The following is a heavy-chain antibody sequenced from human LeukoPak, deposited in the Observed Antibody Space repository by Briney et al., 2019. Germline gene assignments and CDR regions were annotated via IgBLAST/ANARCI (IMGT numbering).Heavy chain of an antibody. CDR3: ASVTTYYYYGMDV. J-gene: IGHJ6*02. V-gene: IGHV4-34*01. CDR1: GGSFSGYY. Sequence: SETLSLTCAVYGGSFSGYYWSWVRQPPGKGLEWIGEINHSGSTNYNPSLKSRVTISVDTSKNQFSLKLSSVTAADTAVYYCASVTTYYYYGMDVWGQGTTVTVSS. CDR2: INHSGST. D-gene: IGHD1-1*01.